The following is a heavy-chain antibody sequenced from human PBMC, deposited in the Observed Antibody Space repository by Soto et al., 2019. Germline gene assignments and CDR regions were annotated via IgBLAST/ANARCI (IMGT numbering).Heavy chain of an antibody. D-gene: IGHD3-10*01. V-gene: IGHV3-23*01. CDR2: ISGSGGST. CDR3: AKVSGSGSYYPNGFDP. J-gene: IGHJ5*02. Sequence: GGSLRLSCAASGFTFSSYAMSWVRQAPGKGLEWVSAISGSGGSTYYADSVKGRFTISRDNSKNTLYLQMNSLRAEDTAVYYCAKVSGSGSYYPNGFDPWGQGTLVTVSS. CDR1: GFTFSSYA.